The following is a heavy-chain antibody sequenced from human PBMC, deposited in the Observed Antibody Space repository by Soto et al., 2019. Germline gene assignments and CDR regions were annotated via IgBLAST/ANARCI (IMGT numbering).Heavy chain of an antibody. CDR2: IKQGGSEK. J-gene: IGHJ6*02. Sequence: GSLRLSCAASGFTFSSYWMNWVRQAPGKGLEWVANIKQGGSEKYYVDSVKGRFTISRDNAKNSLFLQMNSLRAEDTAVYYCARDHGSSSTSKYYFYGMDVWGQGTTVTVSS. CDR1: GFTFSSYW. D-gene: IGHD6-13*01. V-gene: IGHV3-7*03. CDR3: ARDHGSSSTSKYYFYGMDV.